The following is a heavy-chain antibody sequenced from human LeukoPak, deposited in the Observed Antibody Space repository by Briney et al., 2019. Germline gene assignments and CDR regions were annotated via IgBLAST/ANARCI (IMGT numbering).Heavy chain of an antibody. J-gene: IGHJ6*03. Sequence: SETLSLTCTVSGYSISSGYYWGWIRPPPGKGLEWIGSIYHSGSTYYNPSLKSRVTISVDTSKNQFSLKLSSVTAADTAVHYCARASSYSSGWYYYYYMDVWGKGTTVTVSS. CDR3: ARASSYSSGWYYYYYMDV. V-gene: IGHV4-38-2*02. CDR1: GYSISSGYY. CDR2: IYHSGST. D-gene: IGHD6-19*01.